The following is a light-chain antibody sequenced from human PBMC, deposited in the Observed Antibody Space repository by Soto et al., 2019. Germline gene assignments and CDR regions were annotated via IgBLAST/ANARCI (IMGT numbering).Light chain of an antibody. V-gene: IGKV1-5*01. CDR1: QSISSW. J-gene: IGKJ1*01. CDR3: QQYNSYSWT. Sequence: DIQITQSPSTLSASVGDRVTITCRASQSISSWLAWYQQKPGKAPKLLIYDASSLESGVPSRFSGSGSGTEFTVTISSLQPDDVATYYLQQYNSYSWTFGQVTKVEIK. CDR2: DAS.